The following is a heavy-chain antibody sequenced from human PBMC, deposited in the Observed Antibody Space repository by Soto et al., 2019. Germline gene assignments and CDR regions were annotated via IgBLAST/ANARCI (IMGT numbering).Heavy chain of an antibody. J-gene: IGHJ3*02. CDR1: GYDFSNYW. CDR2: IYPGDPDP. Sequence: GESLKISCKGSGYDFSNYWIGWLRQKPGKGLEWMGIIYPGDPDPRYSPSFQGQVTISADKSISTAYLQWGSLKASDTAMYYCARRLRGSGYYKAFDIWGQGTMVTVSS. CDR3: ARRLRGSGYYKAFDI. D-gene: IGHD3-22*01. V-gene: IGHV5-51*01.